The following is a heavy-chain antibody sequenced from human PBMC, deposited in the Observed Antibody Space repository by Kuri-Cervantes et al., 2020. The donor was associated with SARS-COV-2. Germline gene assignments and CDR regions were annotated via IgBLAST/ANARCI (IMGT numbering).Heavy chain of an antibody. D-gene: IGHD3-10*01. J-gene: IGHJ4*02. Sequence: GGSLRLSCAASGFTFSGYAMSWVRQAPGKGLEWVGRIKSKTDGGTTDYAAPVKGRFTISRDDSKNTLYLQMNSLKTEDTAVYYCTTVRFGELLQYYFDYWGQGTLVTVSS. CDR3: TTVRFGELLQYYFDY. CDR2: IKSKTDGGTT. CDR1: GFTFSGYA. V-gene: IGHV3-15*01.